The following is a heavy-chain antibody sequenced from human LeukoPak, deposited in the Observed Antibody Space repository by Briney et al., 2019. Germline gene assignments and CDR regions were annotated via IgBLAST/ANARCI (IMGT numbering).Heavy chain of an antibody. V-gene: IGHV4-61*02. CDR2: IYTSGST. CDR3: ARVGGVYCSGGSCYSDQH. D-gene: IGHD2-15*01. Sequence: SETLSLTCTVSGGSISSGSYYWSWIRQPAGKGLERIGRIYTSGSTNYNPSLKSRVTISVDTSKNQFSLKLSSVTAADTAVYYCARVGGVYCSGGSCYSDQHWGQGTLVTVSS. J-gene: IGHJ1*01. CDR1: GGSISSGSYY.